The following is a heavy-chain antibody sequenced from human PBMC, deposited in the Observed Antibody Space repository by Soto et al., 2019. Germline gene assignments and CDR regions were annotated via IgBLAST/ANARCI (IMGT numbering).Heavy chain of an antibody. V-gene: IGHV1-18*01. Sequence: GASVKVSCKASGYTFTSYGMRWVRQAPGQRLEWMGWISAYNGNTNYAQKLQGRVTMTTDTSTSTAYMELRSLRSDDTAVYYCARDHSNDSSGYLDPYFDYWGQGTLVTVSS. CDR3: ARDHSNDSSGYLDPYFDY. CDR2: ISAYNGNT. CDR1: GYTFTSYG. D-gene: IGHD3-22*01. J-gene: IGHJ4*02.